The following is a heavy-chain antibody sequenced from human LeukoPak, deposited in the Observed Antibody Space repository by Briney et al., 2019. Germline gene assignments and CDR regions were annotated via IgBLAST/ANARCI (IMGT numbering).Heavy chain of an antibody. D-gene: IGHD6-6*01. CDR1: GFTFSSYS. CDR2: IKEDGSDK. CDR3: VRGTRSNSF. V-gene: IGHV3-7*01. J-gene: IGHJ4*02. Sequence: GGSLRLSCAASGFTFSSYSMNWVRQAPGKGLECVAYIKEDGSDKNYVDSVKGRFTISRDNAKSSLYLQMNSLRVEDTAVYYCVRGTRSNSFWGQGTQVTVSS.